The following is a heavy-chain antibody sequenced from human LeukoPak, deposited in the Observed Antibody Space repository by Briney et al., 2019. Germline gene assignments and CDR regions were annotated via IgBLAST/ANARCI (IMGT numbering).Heavy chain of an antibody. CDR1: GGSISRHF. V-gene: IGHV4-59*11. CDR2: IHYSGRT. D-gene: IGHD3-22*01. CDR3: ARLLDNDSSGDPDTFDM. Sequence: PSETLSLTCSVSGGSISRHFWSWIRQPPGKGPDWIAFIHYSGRTKYNPSLQSRVTISIDTSENNFSLKLTSVTAADTAVYYCARLLDNDSSGDPDTFDMWGQGTVFSVSS. J-gene: IGHJ3*02.